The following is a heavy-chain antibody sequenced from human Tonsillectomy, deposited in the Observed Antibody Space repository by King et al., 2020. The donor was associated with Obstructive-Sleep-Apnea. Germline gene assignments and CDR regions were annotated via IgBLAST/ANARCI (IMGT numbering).Heavy chain of an antibody. CDR3: ARGTLWFGTPYYFDN. V-gene: IGHV1-2*02. D-gene: IGHD3-10*01. J-gene: IGHJ4*02. Sequence: VQLVQSGAEVKKTGASVQVSCKASGYSFTGYYLHWVRRAPGQGLEWVGWMNPNSGATNFAQKFQGRVTMTRDMAISTAYMDLSSLRSDDTAVYYCARGTLWFGTPYYFDNWGQGTLVTVSS. CDR1: GYSFTGYY. CDR2: MNPNSGAT.